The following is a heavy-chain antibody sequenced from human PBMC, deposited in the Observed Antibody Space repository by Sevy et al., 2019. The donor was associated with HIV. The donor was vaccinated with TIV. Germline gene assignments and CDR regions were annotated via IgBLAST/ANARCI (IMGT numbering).Heavy chain of an antibody. CDR3: ARLDEQRWLRLYYFDY. J-gene: IGHJ4*02. CDR2: ISYDGSNK. CDR1: GFTFSNYA. V-gene: IGHV3-30*01. Sequence: GGSLRLSCAASGFTFSNYAMHWVRQAPGKGLEWVAVISYDGSNKYYADSVKGRFTISRDNSKNTLYLQMNSLRAEDTTVYYCARLDEQRWLRLYYFDYWGQGTRVTVSS. D-gene: IGHD5-12*01.